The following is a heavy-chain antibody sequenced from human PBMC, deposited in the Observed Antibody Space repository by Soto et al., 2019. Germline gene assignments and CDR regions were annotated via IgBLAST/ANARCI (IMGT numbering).Heavy chain of an antibody. V-gene: IGHV1-18*01. CDR1: GYTFTSNG. CDR2: ISTYRGNT. CDR3: TRDQRRNFDY. Sequence: QVQLVQSGVEVKKPGASVKVSCKASGYTFTSNGISWVRQAPGQGLEWMGWISTYRGNTNYAQKFQGRATMTTETSTSTAYMELRSLRSDDTAVYYCTRDQRRNFDYWGQGTLVTVSS. J-gene: IGHJ4*02.